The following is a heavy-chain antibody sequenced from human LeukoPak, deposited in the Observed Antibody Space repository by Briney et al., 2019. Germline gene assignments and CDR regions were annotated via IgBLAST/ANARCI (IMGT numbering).Heavy chain of an antibody. CDR2: IWHDGSHK. CDR1: GFAFNTYA. Sequence: PGGSLRLSCAASGFAFNTYAMHWVRQAPGQGLEWVALIWHDGSHKFYSNSVRGQFTISRDNSKNTVSLQMNNLRPEDTAVYYCAREILGSGSYPDFWVQGTLVTVCS. V-gene: IGHV3-33*01. D-gene: IGHD3-10*01. J-gene: IGHJ4*02. CDR3: AREILGSGSYPDF.